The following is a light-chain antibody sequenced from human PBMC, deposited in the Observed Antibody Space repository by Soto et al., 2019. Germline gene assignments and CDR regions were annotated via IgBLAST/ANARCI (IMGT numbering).Light chain of an antibody. J-gene: IGKJ1*01. V-gene: IGKV3D-15*01. CDR1: QSVTKNN. Sequence: EIVLTQSPGTLSLSPGERATLSCRASQSVTKNNLNWYQQKPGQAPRLLIYGASIRATGIPDRFSGRGSGTEFTLTISSLQSEDFAVYYCQQYNNWPPWTFGQATKVDIK. CDR2: GAS. CDR3: QQYNNWPPWT.